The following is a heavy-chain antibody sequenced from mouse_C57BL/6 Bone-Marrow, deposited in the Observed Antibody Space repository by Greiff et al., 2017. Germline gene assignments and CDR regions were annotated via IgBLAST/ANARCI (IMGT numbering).Heavy chain of an antibody. CDR2: IDPEDGDT. J-gene: IGHJ1*03. CDR3: IIYYYGSSYWYFDV. CDR1: GFNIKDYY. D-gene: IGHD1-1*01. V-gene: IGHV14-1*01. Sequence: VQLQPSGAELVRPGASVKLSCTASGFNIKDYYMHWVKQRPEQGLEWIGRIDPEDGDTEYAPKFQGKATMTADTSSNTAYLQLSSLTSEDTAVYYCIIYYYGSSYWYFDVWGTGTTVTVSS.